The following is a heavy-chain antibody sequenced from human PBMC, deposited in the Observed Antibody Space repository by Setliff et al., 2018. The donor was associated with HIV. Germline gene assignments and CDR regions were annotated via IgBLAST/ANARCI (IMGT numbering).Heavy chain of an antibody. CDR2: ISSSSRYI. D-gene: IGHD6-13*01. Sequence: GGSLRLSCAASGFTFSSYSMNWVRQAPGKGLEWVSCISSSSRYIYYADSVKGRFTISRDNSKNTLYLQMNSLRAEDTAVYYCARVLGAARRGAAAARGYFDYWGQGTLVTVSS. V-gene: IGHV3-21*04. J-gene: IGHJ4*02. CDR3: ARVLGAARRGAAAARGYFDY. CDR1: GFTFSSYS.